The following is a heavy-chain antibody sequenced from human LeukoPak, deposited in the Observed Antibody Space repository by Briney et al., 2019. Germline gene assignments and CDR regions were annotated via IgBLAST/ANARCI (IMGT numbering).Heavy chain of an antibody. J-gene: IGHJ4*02. CDR1: GYTFTSYA. CDR3: ARVQLTRRDFWSGYRTKHPPFDY. CDR2: INAGNGNT. Sequence: EASVKVSCKASGYTFTSYAMHWVRQAPGQRLEWMGWINAGNGNTKYSQKFQGRVTITRDTSASTAYMELSSLRSEDTAVYYCARVQLTRRDFWSGYRTKHPPFDYWGQGTLVTVSS. D-gene: IGHD3-3*01. V-gene: IGHV1-3*01.